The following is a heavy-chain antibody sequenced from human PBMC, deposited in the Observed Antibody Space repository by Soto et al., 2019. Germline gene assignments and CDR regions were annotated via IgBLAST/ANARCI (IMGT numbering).Heavy chain of an antibody. CDR2: NYPSDYDK. CDR1: GYSFTSYW. V-gene: IGHV5-51*01. Sequence: GESLKISCKGSGYSFTSYWIGWVRQVPGKGLEWMGRNYPSDYDKRYSASFQCKVTISDDRSTRTAYLHWSSLRASATAMYSCVRRPYSYGSYYFDYWGQGTMVTVSS. D-gene: IGHD5-18*01. J-gene: IGHJ4*01. CDR3: VRRPYSYGSYYFDY.